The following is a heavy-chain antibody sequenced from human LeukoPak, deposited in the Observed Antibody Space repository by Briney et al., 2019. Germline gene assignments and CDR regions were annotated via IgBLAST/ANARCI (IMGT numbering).Heavy chain of an antibody. V-gene: IGHV4-59*01. Sequence: SETLSLTCTVSGGSINSYYWSWIRQPQGKGLEWIGYIYYSGSTNYNPSLKSRVTISVDTSKNQFSLKLSSVTAADTAVYYCAREYYYGSGSPINWFDPWGQGTLVTVSS. J-gene: IGHJ5*02. D-gene: IGHD3-10*01. CDR3: AREYYYGSGSPINWFDP. CDR2: IYYSGST. CDR1: GGSINSYY.